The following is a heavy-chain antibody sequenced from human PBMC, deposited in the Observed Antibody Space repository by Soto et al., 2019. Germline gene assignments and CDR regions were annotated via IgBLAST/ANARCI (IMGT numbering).Heavy chain of an antibody. D-gene: IGHD3-16*01. Sequence: GGSLRLSCATSGFSISDKFMSWVSQAPGKGLEWISGICSGGDPSYADSVKGRFTISRDITKNTLFLQMTSLRADDTAVYFCARDSGYGSAYWEHYFDYSGQGTLGTVSS. CDR3: ARDSGYGSAYWEHYFDY. CDR2: ICSGGDP. V-gene: IGHV3-53*01. J-gene: IGHJ4*02. CDR1: GFSISDKF.